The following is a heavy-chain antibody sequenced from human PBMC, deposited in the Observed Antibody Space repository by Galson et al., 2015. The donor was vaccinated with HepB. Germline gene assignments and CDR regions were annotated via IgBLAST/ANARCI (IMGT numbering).Heavy chain of an antibody. Sequence: SLRLSCAASGFTFSSYGMHWVRQAPGKGLEWVAVISYDGSNKYYADSVKGRFIISRDNSKNTLYLQMNSLRAEDTAVYYCAKDLRVFGVVPIPDDAFDIWGQGTMVTVSS. CDR1: GFTFSSYG. V-gene: IGHV3-30*18. CDR3: AKDLRVFGVVPIPDDAFDI. D-gene: IGHD3-3*01. J-gene: IGHJ3*02. CDR2: ISYDGSNK.